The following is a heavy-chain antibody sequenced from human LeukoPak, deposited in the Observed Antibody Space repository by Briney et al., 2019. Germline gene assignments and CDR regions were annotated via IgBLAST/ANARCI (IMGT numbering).Heavy chain of an antibody. CDR3: ARETDWGDRDY. CDR2: IYTSGST. D-gene: IGHD3/OR15-3a*01. CDR1: VDSISSGSYY. V-gene: IGHV4-61*02. Sequence: SETLPLTCSLSVDSISSGSYYWSWIRQPAGKGLEWIGRIYTSGSTNYNPSLKSRVTISVDTSKNQFSLKLSSVTAADTAVYYCARETDWGDRDYWGQGTLVTVSS. J-gene: IGHJ4*02.